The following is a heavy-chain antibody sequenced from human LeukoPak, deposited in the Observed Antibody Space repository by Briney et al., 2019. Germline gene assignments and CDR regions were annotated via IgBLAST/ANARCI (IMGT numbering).Heavy chain of an antibody. D-gene: IGHD3-22*01. CDR2: IYYSGST. V-gene: IGHV4-59*11. CDR1: GGSISSHY. Sequence: SETLSLTCTVSGGSISSHYRSWIRQPPGKGLEWIGYIYYSGSTNYNPSLKSRVTISVDTSKNHFSLKLSSVTAADTAVYYCARGVDSIGYYYGDWGQGTLVTVSS. CDR3: ARGVDSIGYYYGD. J-gene: IGHJ4*02.